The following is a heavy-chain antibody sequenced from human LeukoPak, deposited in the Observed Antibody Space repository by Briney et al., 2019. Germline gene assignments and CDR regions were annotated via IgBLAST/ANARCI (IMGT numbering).Heavy chain of an antibody. D-gene: IGHD6-19*01. CDR2: IWYDGSNK. CDR3: ASSVAGTDATGDY. Sequence: PGGSLRLSCAASGFTFSSYGMHWVRQAPGMGLEWVAVIWYDGSNKYYADSVKGRFTISRDNSKNTLYLQMNSLRAEDTAVYYCASSVAGTDATGDYWGQGTLVTVSS. CDR1: GFTFSSYG. V-gene: IGHV3-33*01. J-gene: IGHJ4*02.